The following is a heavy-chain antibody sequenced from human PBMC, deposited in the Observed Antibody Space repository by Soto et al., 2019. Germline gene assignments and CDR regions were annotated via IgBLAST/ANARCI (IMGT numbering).Heavy chain of an antibody. CDR1: GGSISSGGYS. CDR3: ARVPDY. Sequence: QLQLQESGSGLVKPSQTLSLTCAVSGGSISSGGYSWSWIRQPPGKGLEGIGYIYHSGSIYYNPSPXSXXTISVDRSKNQFSLKLSSVTAADTAVYYCARVPDYWRQGTLVTVSS. CDR2: IYHSGSI. V-gene: IGHV4-30-2*01. J-gene: IGHJ4*02.